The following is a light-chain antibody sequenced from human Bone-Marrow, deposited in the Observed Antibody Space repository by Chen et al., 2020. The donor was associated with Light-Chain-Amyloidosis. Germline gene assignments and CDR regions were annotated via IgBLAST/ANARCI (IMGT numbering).Light chain of an antibody. CDR2: RDT. Sequence: SYELTQPPSVSVSTGQTARITCYGDDLPTKYAYWYKQKPGQAPVLVIHRDTERPSGISERFSGSSSGTTATLTISGVQAEDEADYHCQSADSSGTYEVIFGGGTKLTVL. J-gene: IGLJ2*01. CDR1: DLPTKY. V-gene: IGLV3-25*03. CDR3: QSADSSGTYEVI.